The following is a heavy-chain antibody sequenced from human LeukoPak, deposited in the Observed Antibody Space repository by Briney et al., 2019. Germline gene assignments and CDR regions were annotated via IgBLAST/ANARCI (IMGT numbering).Heavy chain of an antibody. CDR3: AGGATGRPRDP. V-gene: IGHV1-18*01. CDR1: GYNFNDYG. J-gene: IGHJ5*02. CDR2: ISAFTGDT. D-gene: IGHD1-1*01. Sequence: GASVKVSCKASGYNFNDYGVTWVRQAPGQGLEWMGWISAFTGDTNYAQKFQGRVTMTTDTSTDTAYMEMRSLRSDDTAVYFCAGGATGRPRDPCGQGTLATVSS.